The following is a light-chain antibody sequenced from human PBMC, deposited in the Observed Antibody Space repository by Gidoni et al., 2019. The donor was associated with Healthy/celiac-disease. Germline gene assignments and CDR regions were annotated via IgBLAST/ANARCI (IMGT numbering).Light chain of an antibody. V-gene: IGKV3-15*01. CDR1: QSVSSS. CDR3: QQYNNWPWT. J-gene: IGKJ1*01. Sequence: EIVLTQSPATLSVSQGERATLSCRASQSVSSSLAWYQQKPGQAPRLLIYGASTRDTGIPARFSGSGSGTEFTLTISSLQSEDFAVYYCQQYNNWPWTFGQGTKVEIK. CDR2: GAS.